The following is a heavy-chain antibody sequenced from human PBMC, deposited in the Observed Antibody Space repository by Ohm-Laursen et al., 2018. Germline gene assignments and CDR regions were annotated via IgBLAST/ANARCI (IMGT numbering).Heavy chain of an antibody. J-gene: IGHJ5*02. Sequence: VASVKVSCNASGYTFSSYDIIWVRQASGQGPEWMGWMNPNSHNTGSARKFRGRVSMTSDSSISTAYMELYSLTSEDTATYYCARAVRYQLLSDPWGQGTLVTVSS. D-gene: IGHD4-23*01. CDR2: MNPNSHNT. CDR3: ARAVRYQLLSDP. V-gene: IGHV1-8*02. CDR1: GYTFSSYD.